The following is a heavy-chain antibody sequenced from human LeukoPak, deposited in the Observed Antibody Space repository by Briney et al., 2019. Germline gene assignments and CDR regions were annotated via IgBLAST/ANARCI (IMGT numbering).Heavy chain of an antibody. V-gene: IGHV4-61*10. D-gene: IGHD3-22*01. Sequence: PSETLSLTCTVSGGSISSGSYYWSWIRQPAGKGLEWIGEINHSGSTNYNPSLRSRVTISVDTSKNQFSLKLSSVTAADTAVYYCASLAPTTYDSSGSWGGYWGQGTLVTVSS. J-gene: IGHJ4*02. CDR1: GGSISSGSYY. CDR2: INHSGST. CDR3: ASLAPTTYDSSGSWGGY.